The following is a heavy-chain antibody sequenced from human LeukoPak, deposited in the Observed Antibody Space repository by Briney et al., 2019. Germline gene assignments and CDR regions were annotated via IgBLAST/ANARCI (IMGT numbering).Heavy chain of an antibody. CDR1: GFAFRFYA. CDR2: INANSGTT. V-gene: IGHV3-23*01. D-gene: IGHD6-19*01. CDR3: AKPISGGLAVTADWFDP. J-gene: IGHJ5*01. Sequence: PGGSLRLSYEASGFAFRFYAMSWLRQPARKGLEWVSTINANSGTTSYAASVRGRFTISRDNSKNTLYLQLNTLRAEDTAVYYCAKPISGGLAVTADWFDPWGQGTLVIVSS.